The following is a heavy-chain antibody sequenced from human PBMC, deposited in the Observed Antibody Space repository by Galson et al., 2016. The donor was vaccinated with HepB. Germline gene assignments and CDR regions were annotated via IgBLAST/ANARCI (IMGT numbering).Heavy chain of an antibody. CDR1: GFIFSVYN. D-gene: IGHD3-16*01. Sequence: SLRLSCAASGFIFSVYNMNWARQAPGKGLEWIAWITSSSDTMYYADSVKGRFTIPRDNAKNPLYLEMNSLRDEDTAVYYCARDDYFRLGYWGQGTLVTVSS. V-gene: IGHV3-48*02. CDR3: ARDDYFRLGY. J-gene: IGHJ4*02. CDR2: ITSSSDTM.